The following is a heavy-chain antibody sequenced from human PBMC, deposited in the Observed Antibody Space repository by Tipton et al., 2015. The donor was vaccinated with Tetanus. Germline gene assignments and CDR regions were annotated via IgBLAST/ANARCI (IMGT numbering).Heavy chain of an antibody. CDR3: ARRRSNPNLFFWFDP. Sequence: MQLVQSGVEVKKPGESLRISCQASGYSFSSYYIAWVRQMPGRGLEWMGFIHPGESTTTYSPSFQGQVTFSADPSINTAFLHWASLTDSDTATYCCARRRSNPNLFFWFDPWGQGTPVTVSS. V-gene: IGHV5-51*01. CDR2: IHPGESTT. J-gene: IGHJ5*02. D-gene: IGHD3-3*01. CDR1: GYSFSSYY.